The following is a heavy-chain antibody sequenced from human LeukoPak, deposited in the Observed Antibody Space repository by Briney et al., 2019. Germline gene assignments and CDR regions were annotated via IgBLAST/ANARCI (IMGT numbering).Heavy chain of an antibody. J-gene: IGHJ4*02. V-gene: IGHV3-23*01. Sequence: GGSLRLACAASGFTFSSYAMSWVRQAPGKGLEWVSAISGSGGSTYYADSVKGRFAISRDNSKNTLYLQMNSLRAEDTAVYYCAKVSKWLVDGDYWGQGTLATVSS. CDR3: AKVSKWLVDGDY. CDR1: GFTFSSYA. D-gene: IGHD6-19*01. CDR2: ISGSGGST.